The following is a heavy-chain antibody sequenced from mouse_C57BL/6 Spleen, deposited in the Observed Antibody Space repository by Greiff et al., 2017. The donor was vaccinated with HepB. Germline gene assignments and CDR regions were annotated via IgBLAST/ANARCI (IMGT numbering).Heavy chain of an antibody. D-gene: IGHD1-1*01. CDR3: ARITTVGFDY. V-gene: IGHV1-4*01. CDR1: GYTFTSYT. CDR2: INPSSGYT. J-gene: IGHJ2*01. Sequence: QVQLKQSGAELARPGASVKMSCKASGYTFTSYTMHWVKQRPGQGLEWIGYINPSSGYTKYNQKFKDKATLTADKSSSKAYMQLNSLTSEDSAVYYCARITTVGFDYWGQGTTLTVSS.